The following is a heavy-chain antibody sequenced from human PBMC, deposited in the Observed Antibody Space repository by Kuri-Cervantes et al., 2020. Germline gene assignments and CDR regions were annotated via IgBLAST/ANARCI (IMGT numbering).Heavy chain of an antibody. D-gene: IGHD6-13*01. V-gene: IGHV3-30*02. Sequence: GESLKISCAASGFTFSSYSMNWVRQAPGKGLEWVAFIRYDGSNKYYADSVKGRFTISRDNSKNTLYLQMNSLRAEDTAVYYCAKDRTVIAAAGTVFDYWGQGTLVTVSS. CDR1: GFTFSSYS. CDR3: AKDRTVIAAAGTVFDY. CDR2: IRYDGSNK. J-gene: IGHJ4*02.